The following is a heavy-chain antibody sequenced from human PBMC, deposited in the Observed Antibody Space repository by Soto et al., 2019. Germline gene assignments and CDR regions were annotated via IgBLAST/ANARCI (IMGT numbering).Heavy chain of an antibody. CDR3: AREAAASDAYYFDY. Sequence: EVQLVESGGGLVQPGGSLRLSCAASGFTFSSYSMNWVRQAPGKGLEWVSYISSSSSTIYYADYVKGRFIISRDNAKNSLYLQMNSLRDEDTAVYYCAREAAASDAYYFDYWGQGTLVTVSS. CDR1: GFTFSSYS. CDR2: ISSSSSTI. J-gene: IGHJ4*02. V-gene: IGHV3-48*02. D-gene: IGHD2-2*01.